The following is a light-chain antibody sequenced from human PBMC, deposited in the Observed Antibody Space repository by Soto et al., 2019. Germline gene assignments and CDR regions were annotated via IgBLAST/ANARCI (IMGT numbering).Light chain of an antibody. CDR3: SSFTSINTWV. CDR2: EVS. J-gene: IGLJ3*02. CDR1: SSDVGGYNY. V-gene: IGLV2-14*01. Sequence: QSALTQPASVSGSPGQSITISCTGTSSDVGGYNYVSWYQQHPGKAPKLMIYEVSNRLSGVSNRFSGSKSGNTASLTISELQAEDEADYYCSSFTSINTWVFGGGTKLTVL.